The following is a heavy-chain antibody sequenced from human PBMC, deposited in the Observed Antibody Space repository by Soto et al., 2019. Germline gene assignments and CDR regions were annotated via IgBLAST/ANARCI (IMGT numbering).Heavy chain of an antibody. CDR2: ISGNNVDT. Sequence: QVQLVQSGAEVRKPGASVKVSCKSSVYTFTAYGLSWVRQAPGQGLEWMGWISGNNVDTKYAQRFQGRVTMTTDTSTSTAYMELRSLRSDDTAVYYCARRMGRFLQWLFDYWGQGTLVTVSS. CDR3: ARRMGRFLQWLFDY. V-gene: IGHV1-18*04. J-gene: IGHJ4*02. D-gene: IGHD3-3*01. CDR1: VYTFTAYG.